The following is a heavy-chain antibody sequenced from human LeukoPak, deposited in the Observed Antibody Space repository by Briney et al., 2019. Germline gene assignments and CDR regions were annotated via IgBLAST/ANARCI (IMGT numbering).Heavy chain of an antibody. CDR2: IYTSGST. CDR3: ARHSGYRIFDY. V-gene: IGHV4-4*09. J-gene: IGHJ4*02. Sequence: PSETLSLTCTVSGGSISSYYWSWIRQPPGKGLEWIGYIYTSGSTNYNPSLTSRVTISVDTSKNQFSLKLSSVTAADTAVYYCARHSGYRIFDYWGQGTLVTVSS. D-gene: IGHD1-14*01. CDR1: GGSISSYY.